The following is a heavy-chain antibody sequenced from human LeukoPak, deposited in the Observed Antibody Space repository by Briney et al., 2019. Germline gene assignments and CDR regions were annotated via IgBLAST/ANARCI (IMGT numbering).Heavy chain of an antibody. CDR1: GFTFSSYS. J-gene: IGHJ6*02. Sequence: GGSLRLSCAASGFTFSSYSMNWVRQAPGKGLEWVSYISSSSYIYYADSVKGRFTISRDNAKNSLYLQMNSLRAEDTAVYYCARGQRYYYGMDVWGQGTTVTVSS. CDR3: ARGQRYYYGMDV. CDR2: ISSSSYI. V-gene: IGHV3-21*05.